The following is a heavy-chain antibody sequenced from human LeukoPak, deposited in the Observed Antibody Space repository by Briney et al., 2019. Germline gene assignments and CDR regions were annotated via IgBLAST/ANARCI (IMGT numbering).Heavy chain of an antibody. CDR2: TSSSSSTI. Sequence: GGSLRLSCAASGFTFSSYSMNWVRQAPGKGLEWVSYTSSSSSTIYYADSVKGRFTISRDNAKNSLYLQMNSLRAEDTAVYYCARGPLSFEEWELLTFDYWGQGTLVTVSS. CDR1: GFTFSSYS. V-gene: IGHV3-48*01. CDR3: ARGPLSFEEWELLTFDY. J-gene: IGHJ4*02. D-gene: IGHD1-26*01.